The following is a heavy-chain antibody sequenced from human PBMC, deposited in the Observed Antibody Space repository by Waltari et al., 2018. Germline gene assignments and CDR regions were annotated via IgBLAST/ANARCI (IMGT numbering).Heavy chain of an antibody. Sequence: EVQLVESGGGLVQPGRSLRLSCAASGFTFDDYAMHWVRPAPGKGLEWVSGISWNSGSIGYADSVKGRFTISRDNAKNSLYLQMNSLRAEDMALYYCAKGAYGDYYYYMDVWGKGTTVTVSS. V-gene: IGHV3-9*03. D-gene: IGHD4-17*01. J-gene: IGHJ6*03. CDR1: GFTFDDYA. CDR3: AKGAYGDYYYYMDV. CDR2: ISWNSGSI.